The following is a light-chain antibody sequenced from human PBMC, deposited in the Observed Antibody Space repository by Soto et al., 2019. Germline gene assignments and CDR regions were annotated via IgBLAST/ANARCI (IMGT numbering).Light chain of an antibody. CDR3: QQSCSITRT. J-gene: IGKJ1*01. Sequence: DIQMTQSPSSLSSSVGDRFTITFLASQSISSYLNWYQQKPGKAPKLLIYAASSLQSGVPSRFSGSGSGTDFTLTISSLQPEDFATYYCQQSCSITRTFGQGTKVDIK. CDR2: AAS. CDR1: QSISSY. V-gene: IGKV1-39*01.